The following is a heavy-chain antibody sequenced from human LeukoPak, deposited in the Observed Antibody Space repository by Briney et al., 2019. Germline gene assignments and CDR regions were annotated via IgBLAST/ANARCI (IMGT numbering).Heavy chain of an antibody. CDR2: ISAYNGST. CDR3: ARTKARGPEPSFDY. D-gene: IGHD2-8*01. Sequence: ASVKVSCKASDYTFTSCAISWVRQAPGQGLEWMGWISAYNGSTKYAQKLQGRVTMTTDTSTNTAYMELRSLRYEDTAVYYCARTKARGPEPSFDYWGQGTLVTVSS. J-gene: IGHJ4*02. V-gene: IGHV1-18*01. CDR1: DYTFTSCA.